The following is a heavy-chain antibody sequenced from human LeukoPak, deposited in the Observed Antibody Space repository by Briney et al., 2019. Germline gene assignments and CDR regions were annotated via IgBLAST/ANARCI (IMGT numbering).Heavy chain of an antibody. J-gene: IGHJ6*03. CDR1: GFTFSSYG. V-gene: IGHV3-33*01. Sequence: PGGSLRLSCAASGFTFSSYGMHWVRQAPGKGLEWVAVIWYDGSNKYYADSVKGRFTIPRDNSKNTLYLQMNTLRAEDTAVYYCARGSVDIVVVPAAIRGYYYYMDVWGKGTTVTVSS. D-gene: IGHD2-2*02. CDR3: ARGSVDIVVVPAAIRGYYYYMDV. CDR2: IWYDGSNK.